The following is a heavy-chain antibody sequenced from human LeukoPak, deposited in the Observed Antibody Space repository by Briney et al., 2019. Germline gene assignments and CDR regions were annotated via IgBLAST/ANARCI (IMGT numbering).Heavy chain of an antibody. V-gene: IGHV3-64*02. CDR2: ISRKGDHT. Sequence: GGSLRLSCAASGFTLSNYPIHWLPQAPGKALEYVSAISRKGDHTFYADSVEGRFTISRDNSKNTLYLQMGSLRTEDMAVYYCARDGWFGEAYSYYYYMDVWGKGTTVTVSS. D-gene: IGHD3-10*01. CDR1: GFTLSNYP. J-gene: IGHJ6*03. CDR3: ARDGWFGEAYSYYYYMDV.